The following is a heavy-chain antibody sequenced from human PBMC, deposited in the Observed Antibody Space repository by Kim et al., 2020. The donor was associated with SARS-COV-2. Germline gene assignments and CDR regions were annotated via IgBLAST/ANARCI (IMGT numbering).Heavy chain of an antibody. J-gene: IGHJ6*02. V-gene: IGHV1-69*13. D-gene: IGHD1-26*01. CDR2: IIPIFGTA. Sequence: SVKVSCKASGGTFSSYAISWVRQAPGQGLEWMGGIIPIFGTANYAQKFQGRVTITADEFTSTAYMELSSLRSEDTAVYYCAFGEKWELVYYYGMDVWGQGTTVTVSS. CDR3: AFGEKWELVYYYGMDV. CDR1: GGTFSSYA.